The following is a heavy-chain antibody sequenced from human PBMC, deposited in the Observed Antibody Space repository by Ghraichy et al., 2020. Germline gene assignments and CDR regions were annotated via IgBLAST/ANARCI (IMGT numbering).Heavy chain of an antibody. CDR1: GFTFSSYA. D-gene: IGHD6-6*01. CDR2: ISGSGGRT. CDR3: AKMSSHSDTLDI. J-gene: IGHJ3*02. Sequence: GGSLRLSCAASGFTFSSYAMSWVRQAPGKGLEWVSAISGSGGRTFYADSVKGRFTISRDNSKNTLYLQMNSLRVEDTAVYYCAKMSSHSDTLDIWGQGTMVTVSS. V-gene: IGHV3-23*01.